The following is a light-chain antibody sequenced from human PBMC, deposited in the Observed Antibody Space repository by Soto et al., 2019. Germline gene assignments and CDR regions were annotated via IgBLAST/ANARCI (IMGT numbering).Light chain of an antibody. V-gene: IGKV1-5*01. CDR1: QSISSW. Sequence: IQMTQSPSTLSASVGDRVTITCRASQSISSWLAWYQQKPGKAPKLLIYDASSLESGVPSRFSGSGSGTEFTPAITSLQPDDFATYYCQQYNTYSGTFGQGTKVEIK. J-gene: IGKJ1*01. CDR2: DAS. CDR3: QQYNTYSGT.